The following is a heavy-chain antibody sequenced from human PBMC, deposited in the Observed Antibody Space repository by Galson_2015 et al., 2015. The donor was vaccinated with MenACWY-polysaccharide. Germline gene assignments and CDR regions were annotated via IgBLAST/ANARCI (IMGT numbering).Heavy chain of an antibody. CDR3: ARDYCDRTTCSGMDV. CDR1: EFTFSSYA. V-gene: IGHV3-30-3*01. CDR2: ISYNGNNI. D-gene: IGHD2/OR15-2a*01. J-gene: IGHJ6*02. Sequence: SLRLSCAASEFTFSSYAMHWVRQAPGKGLEWVAVISYNGNNIYYADSVKGRFTISRDNSKNALYLQMSSLRAEDTAVYYCARDYCDRTTCSGMDVWGQGTTVTVSS.